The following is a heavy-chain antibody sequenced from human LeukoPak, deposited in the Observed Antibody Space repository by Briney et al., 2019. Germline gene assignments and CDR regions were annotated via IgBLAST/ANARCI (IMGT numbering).Heavy chain of an antibody. CDR2: IHDSGST. CDR1: GGSISNYY. D-gene: IGHD5-24*01. Sequence: SETLSLTCTVYGGSISNYYWSWLRQSPEKGQEWIGYIHDSGSTNYNPSLKSRVTISVDTSKNQFSLKLSSVTAADTAVYYCARLDAAAGRYLQFFYWGQGTLVTVSS. V-gene: IGHV4-59*08. J-gene: IGHJ4*02. CDR3: ARLDAAAGRYLQFFY.